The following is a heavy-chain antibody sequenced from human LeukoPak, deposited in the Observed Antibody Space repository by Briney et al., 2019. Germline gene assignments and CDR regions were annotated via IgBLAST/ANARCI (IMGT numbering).Heavy chain of an antibody. CDR3: ARDRWWVAAAGTDAFDI. CDR2: IKKDGSEK. V-gene: IGHV3-7*03. D-gene: IGHD6-13*01. CDR1: GFSFSDYW. Sequence: GGSLRLSCVASGFSFSDYWMSWVRRAPGKGLEWVADIKKDGSEKNEGDSVTGRFTISRDNAKSALYLQMNSLRGEDTAVYYCARDRWWVAAAGTDAFDIWGQGTMVTVSS. J-gene: IGHJ3*02.